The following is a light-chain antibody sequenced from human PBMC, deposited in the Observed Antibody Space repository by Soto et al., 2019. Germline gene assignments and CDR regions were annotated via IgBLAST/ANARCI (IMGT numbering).Light chain of an antibody. CDR3: QQGHNWPLT. CDR1: QSISSE. V-gene: IGKV3-15*01. Sequence: EIVMTQSPATLSVSPGERATLSCRASQSISSELAWYQQRPGQPPRLLIYGASTRATGVPDRFTGSGSGSDFPLNISGLQSEDFAVYYCQQGHNWPLTFGQGTRLEI. J-gene: IGKJ2*01. CDR2: GAS.